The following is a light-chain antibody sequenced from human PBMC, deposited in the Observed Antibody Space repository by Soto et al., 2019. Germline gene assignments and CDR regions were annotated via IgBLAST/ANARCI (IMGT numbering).Light chain of an antibody. CDR1: QSISIW. CDR2: KAS. J-gene: IGKJ4*01. Sequence: DIQMTQSPSTLSASVGDRVTITCRASQSISIWLAWYQQKPGKAPKLLIYKASSLERGVTSRFSCSGSGTEFTLTISSLQPDDFATYYCQQYNSYSLTFGGVTKVEIK. CDR3: QQYNSYSLT. V-gene: IGKV1-5*03.